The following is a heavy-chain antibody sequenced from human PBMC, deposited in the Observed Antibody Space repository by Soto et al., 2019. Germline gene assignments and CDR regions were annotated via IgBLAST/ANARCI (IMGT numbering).Heavy chain of an antibody. D-gene: IGHD4-17*01. J-gene: IGHJ6*02. CDR1: GGTFSSYA. CDR2: IIPIFGTA. Sequence: SVKVSCKASGGTFSSYAISWVRQAPGQGLEWMGGIIPIFGTANYAQKFQGRVTITADESMSTAYMELSSLRSEDTAVYYCAAGYGDFYYYGMDVWGQGTTVTVSS. CDR3: AAGYGDFYYYGMDV. V-gene: IGHV1-69*13.